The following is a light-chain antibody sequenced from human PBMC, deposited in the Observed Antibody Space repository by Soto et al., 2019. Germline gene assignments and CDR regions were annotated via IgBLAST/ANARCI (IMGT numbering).Light chain of an antibody. Sequence: EIVLTQSPGTPPLSPGERATLSCRASQSVSSSYLAWYQHKPGQAPRLLIYGASSRATAIPDRFSGSGSVRYIPVIISRVEHEDCAVHYFEQYGSSPPLTVDGRTKVEIK. CDR3: EQYGSSPPLT. CDR1: QSVSSSY. J-gene: IGKJ4*01. V-gene: IGKV3-20*01. CDR2: GAS.